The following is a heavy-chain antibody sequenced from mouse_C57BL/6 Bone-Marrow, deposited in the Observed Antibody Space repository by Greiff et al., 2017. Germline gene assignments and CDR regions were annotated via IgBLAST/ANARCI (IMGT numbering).Heavy chain of an antibody. J-gene: IGHJ3*01. D-gene: IGHD2-4*01. Sequence: EVKLMESGAELVRPGASVKLSCTASGFNIKDDYMHWVKQRPEQGLEWIGWIDPENGDTEYASKFQGKATITADTSSNTAYLQLSSLTSEDTAVYYCTTSDYSFAYWGQGTLVTVSA. CDR3: TTSDYSFAY. CDR1: GFNIKDDY. CDR2: IDPENGDT. V-gene: IGHV14-4*01.